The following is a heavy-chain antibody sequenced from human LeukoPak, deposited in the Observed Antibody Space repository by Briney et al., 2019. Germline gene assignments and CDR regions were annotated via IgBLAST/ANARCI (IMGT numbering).Heavy chain of an antibody. Sequence: SETLSLTCTVSGGSISSSSYYWGWIRQPPGKGLEWIGSIYYSGSTYYNPSLKSRVTMPVDTSKNQFSLKLSSVTAADTAVYYCARRGNWGFFDYWGQGTLVTVSS. V-gene: IGHV4-39*01. J-gene: IGHJ4*02. CDR3: ARRGNWGFFDY. CDR2: IYYSGST. D-gene: IGHD7-27*01. CDR1: GGSISSSSYY.